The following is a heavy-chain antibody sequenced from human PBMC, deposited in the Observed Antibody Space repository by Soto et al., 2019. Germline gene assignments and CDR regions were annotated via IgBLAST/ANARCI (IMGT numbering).Heavy chain of an antibody. D-gene: IGHD3-10*01. J-gene: IGHJ4*02. Sequence: QVQLQQSGPGLVQPSQTLSLTCTVSGDSISNVHYFWSWIRQSPDKGLEWIVHIYNGGSIYNNPSLESRLTISVDPSKNQFSLDLSSVSAADTAVYYCTRGPSGDKVDSWGQGTLVTVSS. CDR3: TRGPSGDKVDS. V-gene: IGHV4-30-4*01. CDR2: IYNGGSI. CDR1: GDSISNVHYF.